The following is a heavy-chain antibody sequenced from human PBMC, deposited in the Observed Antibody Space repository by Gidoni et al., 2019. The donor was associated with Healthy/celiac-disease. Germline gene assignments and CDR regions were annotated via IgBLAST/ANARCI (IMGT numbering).Heavy chain of an antibody. V-gene: IGHV3-23*04. CDR3: AKDPAGVLRFLEWGPDY. D-gene: IGHD3-3*01. Sequence: EVQPVESGGGLVQPGGSLRLSCAASAFTFSSYAMSWVRQAPGKGLAWVSAISGSGGSTYYADSVKGRFTISRDNSKNTLYLQMNSLRAEDTAVYYCAKDPAGVLRFLEWGPDYWGQGTLVTVSS. CDR1: AFTFSSYA. CDR2: ISGSGGST. J-gene: IGHJ4*02.